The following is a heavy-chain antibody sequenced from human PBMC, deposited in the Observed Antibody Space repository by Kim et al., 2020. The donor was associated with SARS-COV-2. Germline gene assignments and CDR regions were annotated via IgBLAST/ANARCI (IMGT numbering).Heavy chain of an antibody. CDR2: T. CDR3: SRFLRGDNWFDP. V-gene: IGHV4-39*01. D-gene: IGHD1-26*01. Sequence: TSYNPSLKSRVTISVDTSKNQFSLKLSSVTAADTAVYYCSRFLRGDNWFDPWGQGTLVTVSS. J-gene: IGHJ5*02.